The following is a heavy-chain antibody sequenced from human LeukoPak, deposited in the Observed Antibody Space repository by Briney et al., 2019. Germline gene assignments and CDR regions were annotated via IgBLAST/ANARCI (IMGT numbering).Heavy chain of an antibody. J-gene: IGHJ4*02. CDR3: ARATGRYYDFWSGYYHTSLFDY. CDR1: GFTFSSYW. CDR2: INSDGSST. V-gene: IGHV3-74*01. Sequence: GGSLRLSCAASGFTFSSYWMHLVRQAPGKGLVWVSRINSDGSSTSYADSVKGRFTISRDNAKNTLYLQMNSLRAEDTAVYYCARATGRYYDFWSGYYHTSLFDYWGQGTLVTVSS. D-gene: IGHD3-3*01.